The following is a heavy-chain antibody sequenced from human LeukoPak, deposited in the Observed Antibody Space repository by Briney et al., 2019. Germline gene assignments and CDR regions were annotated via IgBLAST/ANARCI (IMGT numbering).Heavy chain of an antibody. CDR3: ARKTVYYYYMDV. J-gene: IGHJ6*03. CDR2: IYYSEST. Sequence: SETLSLTCTVSGGSISSYYWSWIRQPPGKGLEWIGYIYYSESTNYNPSLKSRVTISVDTSKNQFSLNLSSVTAADTAVYYCARKTVYYYYMDVGGKGTTVSVSS. D-gene: IGHD4-17*01. V-gene: IGHV4-59*01. CDR1: GGSISSYY.